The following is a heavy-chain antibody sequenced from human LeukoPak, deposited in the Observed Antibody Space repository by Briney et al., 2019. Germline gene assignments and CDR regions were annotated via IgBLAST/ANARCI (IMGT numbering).Heavy chain of an antibody. V-gene: IGHV4-4*07. CDR2: IYTSGRT. J-gene: IGHJ4*02. D-gene: IGHD6-19*01. Sequence: SETLSLTCTVSGGSISSYYWSWIRQPAGKGLEWIGRIYTSGRTNYNPSLKSRVTMSVDTSKNQFSLKLSSVTAADTAVYYCARVGTGYSSGPVDYWGQGTLVTVSS. CDR3: ARVGTGYSSGPVDY. CDR1: GGSISSYY.